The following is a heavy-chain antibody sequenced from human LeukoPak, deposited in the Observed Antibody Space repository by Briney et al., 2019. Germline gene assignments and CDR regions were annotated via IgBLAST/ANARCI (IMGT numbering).Heavy chain of an antibody. Sequence: GRSLRLSCAASGFTFDDYAMHWVRQAPGKGLEWVSGISWNSGSIGYADSVKGRFTISRGNAKNPLYLQMNSLRAEDTAVYYCAKDPGGYCSSTSCYTKGMNYYYGMDVWGQGTTVTVSS. CDR2: ISWNSGSI. J-gene: IGHJ6*02. CDR3: AKDPGGYCSSTSCYTKGMNYYYGMDV. V-gene: IGHV3-9*01. CDR1: GFTFDDYA. D-gene: IGHD2-2*02.